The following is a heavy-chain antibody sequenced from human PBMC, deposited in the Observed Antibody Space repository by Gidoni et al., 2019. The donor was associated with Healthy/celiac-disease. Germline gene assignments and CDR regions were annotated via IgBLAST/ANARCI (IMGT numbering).Heavy chain of an antibody. D-gene: IGHD6-19*01. V-gene: IGHV1-46*01. CDR1: GYTFTSYY. CDR3: ARVRGQNIAVADYDY. J-gene: IGHJ4*02. Sequence: QVQLVQSGAEVKKLGASVKVSCKASGYTFTSYYMHWVRQAPGQGLEWMGIINPSGGSTSYAQKFQGRVTMTRDTSTSTVYMELSSLRSEDTAVYYCARVRGQNIAVADYDYWGQGTLVTVSS. CDR2: INPSGGST.